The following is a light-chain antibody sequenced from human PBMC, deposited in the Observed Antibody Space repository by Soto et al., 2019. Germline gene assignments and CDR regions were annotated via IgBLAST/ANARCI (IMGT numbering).Light chain of an antibody. J-gene: IGKJ4*01. CDR1: QSVSSSY. V-gene: IGKV3-20*01. CDR3: QQYGSSPLT. Sequence: IELTQSPGSLSLSPGHRATLSCRASQSVSSSYLAWYQQKPGQAPRLLIYGASSRATGIPDRFSGSGSGTDFTLTISRLEPEDFAVYYCQQYGSSPLTFGRGTKVDIK. CDR2: GAS.